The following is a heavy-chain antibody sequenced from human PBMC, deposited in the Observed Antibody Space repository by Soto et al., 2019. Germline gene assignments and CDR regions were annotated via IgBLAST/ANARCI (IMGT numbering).Heavy chain of an antibody. V-gene: IGHV4-39*01. CDR3: ARQYCSCGSCYLWYFAY. Sequence: QLQLQESGPGLVKPSETLSLTCTVSVGSISSSSYYWGGIRQPPGKGLEWIGSIYYSGSTYYNPSLMSRVTISVDTSKNQFSLKLSSATAADTAVYYCARQYCSCGSCYLWYFAYWGQGTLVTVSS. CDR1: VGSISSSSYY. J-gene: IGHJ4*02. CDR2: IYYSGST. D-gene: IGHD2-15*01.